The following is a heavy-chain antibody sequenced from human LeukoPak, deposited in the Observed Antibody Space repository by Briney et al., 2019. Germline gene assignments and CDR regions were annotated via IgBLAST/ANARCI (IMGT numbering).Heavy chain of an antibody. J-gene: IGHJ6*02. CDR3: ARDWGRPRGYSYGHYYYYGMDV. CDR1: GFTVSSNY. Sequence: GGSLRLSCAASGFTVSSNYMSWVRQAPGKGLEWVSSISSSSSYIYYADSVKGRFTISRDNAKNSLYLQMNSLRAEDTAVYYCARDWGRPRGYSYGHYYYYGMDVWGQGTTVTVSS. D-gene: IGHD5-18*01. V-gene: IGHV3-21*01. CDR2: ISSSSSYI.